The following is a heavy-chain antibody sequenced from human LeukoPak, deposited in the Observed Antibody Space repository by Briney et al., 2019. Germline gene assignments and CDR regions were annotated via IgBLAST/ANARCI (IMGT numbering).Heavy chain of an antibody. CDR3: ARSVDTAMVA. Sequence: PGGSLRLSCAAPGFTFSSYSMNWVRQAPGKGLEWVSSISSSSSYIYYADSVKGRFTISRDNAKNSLYLQMNSLRAEDTAVYYCARSVDTAMVAWGQGTLVTVSS. V-gene: IGHV3-21*01. CDR2: ISSSSSYI. J-gene: IGHJ5*02. D-gene: IGHD5-18*01. CDR1: GFTFSSYS.